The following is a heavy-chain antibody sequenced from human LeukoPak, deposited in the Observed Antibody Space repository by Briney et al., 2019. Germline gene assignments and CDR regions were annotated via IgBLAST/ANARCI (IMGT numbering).Heavy chain of an antibody. V-gene: IGHV3-48*04. CDR1: GFPFNTYS. J-gene: IGHJ6*04. CDR3: AELGITMIGGV. D-gene: IGHD3-10*02. Sequence: GGSLRLSCAASGFPFNTYSLNWVRQAPGKGLEWVSYISSSGSTRYYADSVKGRFTISRDNAKNSLYLQMNSLRAEDTAVYYCAELGITMIGGVWGKGTTVTISS. CDR2: ISSSGSTR.